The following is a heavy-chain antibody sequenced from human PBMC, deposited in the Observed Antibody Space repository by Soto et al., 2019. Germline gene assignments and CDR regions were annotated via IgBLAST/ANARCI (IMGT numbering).Heavy chain of an antibody. D-gene: IGHD4-17*01. V-gene: IGHV3-23*01. J-gene: IGHJ6*03. CDR3: ARVAYGVDPYYYYYMDV. CDR1: GFSLKNYA. Sequence: PGGSLRLSCAASGFSLKNYAMTWVRQAPGKGLEWVSGITGSGDKTYYADSVKGRFTISRDNAKNTLYLQMNSLRAEDTAVYYCARVAYGVDPYYYYYMDVWGKGTTVSVSS. CDR2: ITGSGDKT.